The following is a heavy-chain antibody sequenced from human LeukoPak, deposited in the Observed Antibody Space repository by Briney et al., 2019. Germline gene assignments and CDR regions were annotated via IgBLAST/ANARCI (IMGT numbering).Heavy chain of an antibody. Sequence: PSETLSLTCTVSGGSISSGDYYWSWIRQPPGRGREWIGYIYYSGSTYYNPSLKSRVTISVDTSKNQFSLKLSSVTAADTAVYYCARDGRDGYNFAFDIWGQGTMVTVSS. V-gene: IGHV4-30-4*08. CDR1: GGSISSGDYY. CDR3: ARDGRDGYNFAFDI. CDR2: IYYSGST. D-gene: IGHD5-24*01. J-gene: IGHJ3*02.